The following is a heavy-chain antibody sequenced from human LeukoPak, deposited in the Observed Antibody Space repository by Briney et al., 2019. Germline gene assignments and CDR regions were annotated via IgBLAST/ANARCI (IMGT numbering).Heavy chain of an antibody. D-gene: IGHD3-22*01. CDR3: ARCSGFRTHFDY. Sequence: PGGSLRLSCAASGFTFSSYAMHWVRQAPGKGLEWVAVISYDGSNKYYADSVKGRFTISRDNSKNTLYLQMNSLRAEDTAVYYCARCSGFRTHFDYWGQGTLVTVSS. CDR2: ISYDGSNK. V-gene: IGHV3-30-3*01. J-gene: IGHJ4*02. CDR1: GFTFSSYA.